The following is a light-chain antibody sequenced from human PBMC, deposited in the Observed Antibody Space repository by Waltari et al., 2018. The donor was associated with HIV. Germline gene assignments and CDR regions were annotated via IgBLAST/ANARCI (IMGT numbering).Light chain of an antibody. Sequence: QSVLTQPPSASGTPGQRVSISCSGSSSNIGSNYVYWYQPPPGTAPKLLMYRNDERPSGVPDRFSGSKSGTSASLDISGLRSEDEDDYYCAAWDDSLSAWVFGGGTKLTVL. CDR1: SSNIGSNY. CDR2: RND. J-gene: IGLJ3*02. CDR3: AAWDDSLSAWV. V-gene: IGLV1-47*01.